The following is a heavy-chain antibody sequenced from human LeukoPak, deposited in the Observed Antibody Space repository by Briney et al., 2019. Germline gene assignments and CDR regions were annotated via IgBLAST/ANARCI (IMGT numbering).Heavy chain of an antibody. CDR1: GFTFDDYG. V-gene: IGHV3-20*04. CDR2: INRNGDST. Sequence: GGSLRLSCEAAGFTFDDYGMSWVRQLPGKGLELVSGINRNGDSTDYAGSVKGRFTISRDNAKNSHFLQMNSLRVDDTALYYCARGFRNGPFDCWGQGTLVTVSS. J-gene: IGHJ4*02. CDR3: ARGFRNGPFDC. D-gene: IGHD2-8*01.